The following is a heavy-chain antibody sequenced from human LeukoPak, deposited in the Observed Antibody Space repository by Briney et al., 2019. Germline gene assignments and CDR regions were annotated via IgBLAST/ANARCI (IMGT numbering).Heavy chain of an antibody. CDR2: ISYDGSNT. J-gene: IGHJ6*03. D-gene: IGHD5-18*01. CDR1: EFTFSSYG. CDR3: AKDKLWLQLYYYYMDV. Sequence: GGSLRLSCTASEFTFSSYGMHWVRQAPGKGLEWVAVISYDGSNTYYADSVKGRFTISRDNSRNTLHLQMNSLRTEDTAVYYCAKDKLWLQLYYYYMDVWGKGTTVTVSS. V-gene: IGHV3-30*18.